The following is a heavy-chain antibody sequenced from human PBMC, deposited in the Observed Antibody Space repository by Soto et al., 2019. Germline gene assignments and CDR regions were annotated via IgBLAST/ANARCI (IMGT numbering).Heavy chain of an antibody. CDR2: ISSSSSYI. CDR3: ARDPGSSSHLFDS. V-gene: IGHV3-21*01. J-gene: IGHJ5*01. D-gene: IGHD6-6*01. Sequence: GGSLRLSCAAPGFTFSSDSMNWVRQAPGKGLEWVSSISSSSSYIYYADSVKGRFTISRDNAKNSLYLQMNSLRAEDTAVYYCARDPGSSSHLFDSYGQGSLVTVSS. CDR1: GFTFSSDS.